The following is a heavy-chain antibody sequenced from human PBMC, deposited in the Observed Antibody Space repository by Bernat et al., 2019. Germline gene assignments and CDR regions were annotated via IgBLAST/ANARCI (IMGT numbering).Heavy chain of an antibody. CDR1: GGSISSYY. CDR3: ARGWGKGGYVRFDY. V-gene: IGHV4-59*08. J-gene: IGHJ4*02. Sequence: QVQLQESGPGLVKPSETLSLTCTVSGGSISSYYWSWIRQPPGKGLEWIGYIYYSGSTNYNPSLKSRVTISVDTSKNQFSLKLSSVTAADTAVYYCARGWGKGGYVRFDYWGQGTLVTVSS. D-gene: IGHD5-12*01. CDR2: IYYSGST.